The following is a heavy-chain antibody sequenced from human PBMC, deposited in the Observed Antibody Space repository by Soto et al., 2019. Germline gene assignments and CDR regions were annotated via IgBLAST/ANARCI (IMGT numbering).Heavy chain of an antibody. CDR2: ISAYNGNT. CDR1: GYTFTSYG. CDR3: ARDPSLYGGYLTGFDY. D-gene: IGHD5-12*01. J-gene: IGHJ4*02. V-gene: IGHV1-18*01. Sequence: QVQLVQSGAEVKKPGASVKVSCKASGYTFTSYGISWVRQAPGQGLEWMGWISAYNGNTNYAQKLQGRVTMTTDTSTSTVYMELRSLRSDDTAVYYCARDPSLYGGYLTGFDYWGQGTLVTVSS.